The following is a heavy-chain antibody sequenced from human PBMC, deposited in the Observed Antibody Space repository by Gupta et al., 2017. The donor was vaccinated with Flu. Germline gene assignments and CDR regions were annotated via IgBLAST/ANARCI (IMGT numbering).Heavy chain of an antibody. J-gene: IGHJ4*02. CDR2: IYYSGST. V-gene: IGHV4-59*01. D-gene: IGHD6-19*01. CDR3: VRGIGIAVAGPIDC. Sequence: QVQLQESGPGLVKPSEPLPLTCTASGGSISSYSWSWIRQPPGKGLEWIGYIYYSGSTNYNPSLKSRVTISVDTSKNQFSLKLSSVTAADTALYYCVRGIGIAVAGPIDCWGQGTLVTVSS. CDR1: GGSISSYS.